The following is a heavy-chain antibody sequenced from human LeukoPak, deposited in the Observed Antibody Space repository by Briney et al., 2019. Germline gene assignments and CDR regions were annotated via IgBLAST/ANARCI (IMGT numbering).Heavy chain of an antibody. CDR3: ARSGSSVRWSYYYYGMDV. CDR2: IYTSGST. CDR1: GGSISSYY. J-gene: IGHJ6*02. D-gene: IGHD6-19*01. V-gene: IGHV4-4*07. Sequence: SETLSLTCTVSGGSISSYYWSWIRQPAGKGLEWIGRIYTSGSTNYNPSLKSRVTMSVDTSKNQFSLKLSSVTAADTAVYYCARSGSSVRWSYYYYGMDVWGQGTTVTVSS.